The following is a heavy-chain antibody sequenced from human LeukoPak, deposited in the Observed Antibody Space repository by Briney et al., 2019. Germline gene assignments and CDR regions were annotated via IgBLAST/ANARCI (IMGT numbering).Heavy chain of an antibody. D-gene: IGHD3-10*02. CDR1: GGSISSCY. CDR3: ATSSMFPLEYFQH. J-gene: IGHJ1*01. Sequence: SETLSLTCTVSGGSISSCYWSWIRQPAGKGLEWIGRVYTSGSTNYNPSLKSRVTISVDTSKNQFSLKLSSVTAADTAVYYCATSSMFPLEYFQHWGQGTLVTVSS. V-gene: IGHV4-4*07. CDR2: VYTSGST.